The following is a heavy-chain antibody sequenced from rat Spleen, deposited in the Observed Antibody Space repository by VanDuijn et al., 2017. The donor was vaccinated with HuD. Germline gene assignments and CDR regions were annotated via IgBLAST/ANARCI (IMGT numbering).Heavy chain of an antibody. J-gene: IGHJ2*01. D-gene: IGHD1-6*01. CDR1: GFTFSNYG. CDR3: ARRHYGYTDYFDY. CDR2: ISIGGTNT. V-gene: IGHV5-29*01. Sequence: EVQLVESGGGLVQPGRSLKLSCAASGFTFSNYGMAWVRQAPTKGLEWVATISIGGTNTYYRDSVKGRFTISRDNAKNTLYLQMDSLRSEDTATYYCARRHYGYTDYFDYWGQGVMVTVSS.